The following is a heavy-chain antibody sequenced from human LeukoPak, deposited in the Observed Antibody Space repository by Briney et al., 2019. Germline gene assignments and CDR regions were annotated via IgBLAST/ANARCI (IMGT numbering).Heavy chain of an antibody. D-gene: IGHD4-23*01. CDR3: ARGRPHGNDY. CDR2: IASDGSSA. V-gene: IGHV3-74*01. CDR1: GFTFSSYW. Sequence: PGGSLRLSCAASGFTFSSYWMNWVRRAPGKGLVWVSRIASDGSSATYADSVKGRFSISRDNAKNTLYLQMNSLRVKDTAVYYCARGRPHGNDYWGQGTLVTVSS. J-gene: IGHJ4*02.